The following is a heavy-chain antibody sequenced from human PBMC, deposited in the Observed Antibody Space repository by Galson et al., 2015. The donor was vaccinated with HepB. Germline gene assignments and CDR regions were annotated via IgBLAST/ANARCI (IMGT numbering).Heavy chain of an antibody. D-gene: IGHD2-21*01. CDR3: AKGDTPWGGFDI. Sequence: SLRLSCATSGFTFSRFAMTWVRQAPGKGLEWVSAISDGGDTTYYADSVKGRFSITRDVSKSTLSLQMNSLRAEDTAVYYCAKGDTPWGGFDIWGQGTMVTLSS. J-gene: IGHJ3*02. CDR1: GFTFSRFA. V-gene: IGHV3-23*01. CDR2: ISDGGDTT.